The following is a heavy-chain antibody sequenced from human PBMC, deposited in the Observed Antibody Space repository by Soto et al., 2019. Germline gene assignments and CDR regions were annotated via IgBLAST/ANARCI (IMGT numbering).Heavy chain of an antibody. V-gene: IGHV3-73*02. Sequence: EVQLVESGGGLVQPGGSLKLSCAASGFTFSGSAIHWVRQASGKGLEWVGRIRSKANKFATAYAASVKGRFTISRDDYKSKAYLQMDSLKSEDTAIYYCTRPHYGSNSNGYWGQGTLVTVSS. D-gene: IGHD4-17*01. CDR2: IRSKANKFAT. CDR3: TRPHYGSNSNGY. J-gene: IGHJ4*02. CDR1: GFTFSGSA.